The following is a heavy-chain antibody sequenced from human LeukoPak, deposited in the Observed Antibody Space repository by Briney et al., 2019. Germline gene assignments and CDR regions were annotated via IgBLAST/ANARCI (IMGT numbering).Heavy chain of an antibody. D-gene: IGHD4-17*01. V-gene: IGHV4-4*02. J-gene: IGHJ5*02. CDR1: GGSISSSNW. CDR3: ARGVREYYGDYINWFDP. Sequence: PSGTLSLTCTVSGGSISSSNWWGWVRQPPGKGLECIGEIHHSGSTNYNPSLKSRVTISVDTSKNQFSLKLSSVTAADTAVYYCARGVREYYGDYINWFDPWGQGTLVTVSS. CDR2: IHHSGST.